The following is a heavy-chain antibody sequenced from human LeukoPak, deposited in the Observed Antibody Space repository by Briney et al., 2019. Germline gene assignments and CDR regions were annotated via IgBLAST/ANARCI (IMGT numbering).Heavy chain of an antibody. D-gene: IGHD2-2*01. CDR1: GGTLSSYA. CDR3: ARRAYCSSTSCYFFDY. J-gene: IGHJ4*02. CDR2: IIPIFGTA. V-gene: IGHV1-69*13. Sequence: SVKVSCKASGGTLSSYAIRWVRQAPGQGLEWMGGIIPIFGTANYAQKFQGRVTITADESTSTAYMELSSLRSEDTAVYYCARRAYCSSTSCYFFDYWGQGTLVTVSS.